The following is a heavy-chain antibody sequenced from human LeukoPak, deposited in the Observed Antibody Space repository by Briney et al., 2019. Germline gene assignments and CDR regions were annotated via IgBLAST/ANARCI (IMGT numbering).Heavy chain of an antibody. D-gene: IGHD3-22*01. CDR2: ISSNGGTI. V-gene: IGHV3-64D*09. CDR1: GFTFSTSA. Sequence: GGSLRLSCSASGFTFSTSAMHWVRQAPGNGLEYVSAISSNGGTIYYADSLKGRFTISRDNSKDTLYLQMSSLRPEDTAVYYCVKGSEAYCDSKSDFWGQGTLVTVSS. CDR3: VKGSEAYCDSKSDF. J-gene: IGHJ4*02.